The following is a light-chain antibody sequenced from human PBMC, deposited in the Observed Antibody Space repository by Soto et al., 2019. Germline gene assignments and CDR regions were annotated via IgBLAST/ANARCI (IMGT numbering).Light chain of an antibody. J-gene: IGKJ1*01. Sequence: EIVLTQSPATLSLSPGERATLSCWASQSVSSYLAWYQHKPGQAPRLLIYDASNRATGIPARFSGSGSGTDFTLTISNLEPEDFAVYYCQQRSNWPWTFGQGTKVDIK. CDR2: DAS. CDR3: QQRSNWPWT. CDR1: QSVSSY. V-gene: IGKV3-11*01.